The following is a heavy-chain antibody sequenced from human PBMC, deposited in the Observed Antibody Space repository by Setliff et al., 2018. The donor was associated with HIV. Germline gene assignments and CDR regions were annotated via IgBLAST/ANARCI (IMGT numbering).Heavy chain of an antibody. J-gene: IGHJ4*02. CDR1: GFTLSDHY. D-gene: IGHD2-15*01. Sequence: PGGSLRLSCAASGFTLSDHYMDWVRQAPGKGPEWFGRIRPKRKSSTTEYAASVKGRFTISRDDSKKSLYLQMNSLKIEDTAVYYCVRGLGSEFDYWGQGTLVTVSS. V-gene: IGHV3-72*01. CDR2: IRPKRKSSTT. CDR3: VRGLGSEFDY.